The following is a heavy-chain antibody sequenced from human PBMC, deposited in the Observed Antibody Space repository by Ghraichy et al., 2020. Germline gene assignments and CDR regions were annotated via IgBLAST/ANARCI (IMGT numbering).Heavy chain of an antibody. D-gene: IGHD6-19*01. CDR3: ATAMRGIAVRPDTDY. Sequence: GGSLRLSCAASGFTLSSYSMNWVRQAPGKGLEWVSYISRSSSTIYYADSVKGRFTISRDNAKNSLYLQMNSLRDEDTAVYYCATAMRGIAVRPDTDYWGQGTLVTVSS. CDR1: GFTLSSYS. CDR2: ISRSSSTI. J-gene: IGHJ4*02. V-gene: IGHV3-48*02.